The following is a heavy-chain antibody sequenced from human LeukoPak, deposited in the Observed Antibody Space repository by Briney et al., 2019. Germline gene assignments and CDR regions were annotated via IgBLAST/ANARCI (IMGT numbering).Heavy chain of an antibody. CDR1: GFTFSSYA. J-gene: IGHJ4*02. D-gene: IGHD3-16*02. Sequence: KPGGSLRLSCAASGFTFSSYAMHWVRQAPGKGLEWVAVISYDGSNKYYADSVKGRFTISRDNSKNTLYLQMNSLRAEDTAVYYCARDGSLYPFDYWGQGTLVTVSS. V-gene: IGHV3-30-3*01. CDR3: ARDGSLYPFDY. CDR2: ISYDGSNK.